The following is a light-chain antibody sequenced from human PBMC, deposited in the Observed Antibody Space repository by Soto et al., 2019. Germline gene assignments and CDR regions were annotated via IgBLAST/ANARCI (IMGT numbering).Light chain of an antibody. CDR3: QHRSNWPLT. CDR1: QSVSSY. CDR2: DAS. V-gene: IGKV3-11*01. J-gene: IGKJ4*01. Sequence: SVLTQSPATLSFSPWERATLSCRASQSVSSYLAWYQQKPGQAPRLLIYDASNRATGIPARFSGSGSGTDFTLTISSLEPEDFAVYYCQHRSNWPLTFGGGTKVDIK.